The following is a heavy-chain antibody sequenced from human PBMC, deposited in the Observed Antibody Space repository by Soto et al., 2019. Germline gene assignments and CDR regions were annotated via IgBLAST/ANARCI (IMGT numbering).Heavy chain of an antibody. CDR2: FDPEDGET. J-gene: IGHJ4*02. D-gene: IGHD5-18*01. V-gene: IGHV1-24*01. Sequence: ASVKVSCKVSGYTLTELYMHWVRQAPGKGLEWMGGFDPEDGETIYAQKFQGRVTMTEDTSTDTAYMELSSLRSEDTAVYYCAAGSGYSYGLRFDYWGQGTLVSVSS. CDR1: GYTLTELY. CDR3: AAGSGYSYGLRFDY.